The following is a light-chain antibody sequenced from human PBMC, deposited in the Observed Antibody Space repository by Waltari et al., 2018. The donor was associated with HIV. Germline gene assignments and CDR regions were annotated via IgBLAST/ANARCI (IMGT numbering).Light chain of an antibody. Sequence: QSVLPQPPSASGAPGQRVTTSGSGSRPNIENDNVYWYQQFPGAAPKLMIYKDTQRPSGVPDRFTGSKSGTSASLAIGGLRSDDEADYYCVGWDSRLRGYVFGAGTKVTVL. CDR2: KDT. CDR3: VGWDSRLRGYV. CDR1: RPNIENDN. J-gene: IGLJ1*01. V-gene: IGLV1-47*01.